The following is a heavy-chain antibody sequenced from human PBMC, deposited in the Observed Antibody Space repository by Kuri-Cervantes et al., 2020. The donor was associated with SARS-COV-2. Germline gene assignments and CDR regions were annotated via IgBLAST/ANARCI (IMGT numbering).Heavy chain of an antibody. CDR3: ARPRGRPGYYYYYGMDV. CDR2: IYYSGNT. D-gene: IGHD3-10*01. Sequence: ESLKISCTVSGGSISSYYWSRIRQPPGKGLEWIGYIYYSGNTNYNPSLKSRVTISVDTSKNQFSLKLSSVTAADTAVYYCARPRGRPGYYYYYGMDVWGQGTTVTVSS. J-gene: IGHJ6*02. V-gene: IGHV4-59*12. CDR1: GGSISSYY.